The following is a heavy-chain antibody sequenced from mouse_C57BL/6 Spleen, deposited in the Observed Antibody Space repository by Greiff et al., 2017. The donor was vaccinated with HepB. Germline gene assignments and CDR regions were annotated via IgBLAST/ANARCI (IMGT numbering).Heavy chain of an antibody. D-gene: IGHD1-1*01. J-gene: IGHJ4*01. CDR3: ARGSYGSSHYYAMDY. CDR1: GYSITSGYY. CDR2: ISYDGSN. Sequence: EVKLVESGPGLVKPSQSLSLTCSVTGYSITSGYYWNWIRQFPGNKLEWMGYISYDGSNNYNPSLKNRISITRDTSKNQFFLKLNSVTTEDTATYYCARGSYGSSHYYAMDYWGQGTSVTVSS. V-gene: IGHV3-6*01.